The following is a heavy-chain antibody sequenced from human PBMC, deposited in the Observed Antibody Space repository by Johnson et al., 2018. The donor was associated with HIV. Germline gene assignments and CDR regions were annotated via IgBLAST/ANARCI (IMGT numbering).Heavy chain of an antibody. CDR2: ISGSGGST. CDR1: GFTFSSYA. D-gene: IGHD3-9*01. J-gene: IGHJ3*02. Sequence: VQLVESGGGLVQPGGSLRLSCAASGFTFSSYAMSWVRQSPGKGLEWVSAISGSGGSTYYADAVKGRFTISRDNSKNSLYLQMNSLRAEDTAVYYCASIYYDILTGYYYDAFDIWGQGTMVTVSS. V-gene: IGHV3-23*04. CDR3: ASIYYDILTGYYYDAFDI.